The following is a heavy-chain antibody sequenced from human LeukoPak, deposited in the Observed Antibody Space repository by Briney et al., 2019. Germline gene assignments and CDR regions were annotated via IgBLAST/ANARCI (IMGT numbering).Heavy chain of an antibody. CDR2: INHSGST. CDR1: GGSFSGYY. J-gene: IGHJ6*04. D-gene: IGHD2-15*01. Sequence: PSETLSLTCAVYGGSFSGYYWSWIRQPPGKGLEWIGEINHSGSTNYNPSLKSRVTISVDTPKNQFSLKLSSVTAADTAVYYCARSAGRCSGGSCYSLYYYYGMDVWGKGTTVTVSS. V-gene: IGHV4-34*01. CDR3: ARSAGRCSGGSCYSLYYYYGMDV.